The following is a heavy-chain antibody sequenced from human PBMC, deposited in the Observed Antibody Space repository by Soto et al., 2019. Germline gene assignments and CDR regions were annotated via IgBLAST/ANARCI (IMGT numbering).Heavy chain of an antibody. J-gene: IGHJ6*03. Sequence: EVQVVESGGGLVQPGGSLRLSCAASGFTFSNHWMTWVRQAPGKRLEWVANIKQDGSEKYYVDSVKGRFTLSRDNAKNSPYLQMNSLRAEDTAVYYCARDSAYCRSTSCYLSYYYYMDVWGKGTTVTVSS. D-gene: IGHD2-2*01. CDR3: ARDSAYCRSTSCYLSYYYYMDV. V-gene: IGHV3-7*01. CDR1: GFTFSNHW. CDR2: IKQDGSEK.